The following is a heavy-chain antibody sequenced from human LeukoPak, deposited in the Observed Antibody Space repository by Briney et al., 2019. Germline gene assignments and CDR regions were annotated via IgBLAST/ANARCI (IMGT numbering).Heavy chain of an antibody. J-gene: IGHJ4*02. CDR1: GGSFSGYY. D-gene: IGHD6-19*01. V-gene: IGHV4-34*01. CDR2: INHSGST. Sequence: SETLSLTCAAYGGSFSGYYWSWIRQPPGKGLEWIGEINHSGSTNYNPSLKSRVTISVDTSKNQFSLKLSSVTAADTAVYYCARGRRVAVAGLDYWGQGTLVTVSS. CDR3: ARGRRVAVAGLDY.